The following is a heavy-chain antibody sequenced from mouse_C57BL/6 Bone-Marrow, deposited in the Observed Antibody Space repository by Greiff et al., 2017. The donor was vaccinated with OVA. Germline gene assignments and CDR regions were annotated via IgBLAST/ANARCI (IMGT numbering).Heavy chain of an antibody. D-gene: IGHD1-1*01. J-gene: IGHJ1*03. CDR2: IDTSDSYT. CDR3: ATYYGSSYWYFDV. CDR1: GYTFTSYW. V-gene: IGHV1-69*01. Sequence: QVQLQQPGAELVMPGASVKLSCKASGYTFTSYWMHWVKQRPGQGLEWIGEIDTSDSYTNYNQKFKGQSTLTVDKSSSTPYMQLSMLTSEDAAVYYCATYYGSSYWYFDVWGTGTTVTVSA.